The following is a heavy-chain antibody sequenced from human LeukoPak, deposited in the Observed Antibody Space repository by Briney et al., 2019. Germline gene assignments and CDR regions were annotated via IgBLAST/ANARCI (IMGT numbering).Heavy chain of an antibody. J-gene: IGHJ6*03. CDR1: GYTFTGYY. V-gene: IGHV1-2*02. CDR2: INPNSGGT. Sequence: GASVKVSCKASGYTFTGYYMYWVRQAPGQGLEWMGWINPNSGGTNYAQKFQGRVTMTRDTSISTAYMELSRLRSDDTAVYYCARVGYSGYDYLPDYYYYYMDVWGKGTTVTISS. CDR3: ARVGYSGYDYLPDYYYYYMDV. D-gene: IGHD5-12*01.